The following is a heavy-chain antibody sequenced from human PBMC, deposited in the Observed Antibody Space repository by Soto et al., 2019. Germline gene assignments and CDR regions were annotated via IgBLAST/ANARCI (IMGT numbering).Heavy chain of an antibody. Sequence: GGSLRLSCAASGFTFSSYAMSWVRQAPGKGLEWVSAISGSGGSTYYADSVKGRFTISRDNSKNTLYLQMNSLRAEDTAVYYCAKALLAVTTRKVLYYYYYMDVWGKGTTVTVSS. J-gene: IGHJ6*03. CDR3: AKALLAVTTRKVLYYYYYMDV. D-gene: IGHD4-17*01. CDR2: ISGSGGST. V-gene: IGHV3-23*01. CDR1: GFTFSSYA.